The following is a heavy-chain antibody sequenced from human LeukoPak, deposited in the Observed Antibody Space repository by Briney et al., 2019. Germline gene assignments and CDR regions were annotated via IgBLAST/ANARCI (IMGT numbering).Heavy chain of an antibody. J-gene: IGHJ4*02. Sequence: PGGSLRLSCAASGFTFSSYSMNWVRQAPGKGLEWVSSISSSSSYIYYADSVKGRFTISRDNAKNSLYLQMNSLRAEDRAVYYWARGDGGGGGYYFDYWGQGTLVTVSS. D-gene: IGHD3-16*01. V-gene: IGHV3-21*01. CDR1: GFTFSSYS. CDR3: ARGDGGGGGYYFDY. CDR2: ISSSSSYI.